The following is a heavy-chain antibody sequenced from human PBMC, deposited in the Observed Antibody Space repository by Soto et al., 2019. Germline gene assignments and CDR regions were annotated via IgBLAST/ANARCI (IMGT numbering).Heavy chain of an antibody. CDR3: ARPPRAYYDSSPDAFDI. J-gene: IGHJ3*02. Sequence: GESLKISCKGSGYSFTSYWIGWVRQMPGKGLEWVGIIYPGDSDTRYSPSFQGQVTISADKSISTAYLQWSSLKASDTAMYYCARPPRAYYDSSPDAFDIWGQGTMVTVSS. D-gene: IGHD3-22*01. CDR2: IYPGDSDT. V-gene: IGHV5-51*01. CDR1: GYSFTSYW.